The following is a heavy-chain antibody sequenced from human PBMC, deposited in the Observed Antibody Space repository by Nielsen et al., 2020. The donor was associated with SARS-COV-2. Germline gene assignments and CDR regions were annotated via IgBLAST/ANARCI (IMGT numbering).Heavy chain of an antibody. Sequence: SLKISCAASGFTFDDYAMHWVRQAPGKGLEWVSGISWNSGSIGYADSVKGRFTISRDNSNSTLSLQMDSLRVEDTAVYYCARGGMEVLDVWGRGTTVTVSS. CDR1: GFTFDDYA. V-gene: IGHV3-9*01. J-gene: IGHJ6*04. CDR2: ISWNSGSI. D-gene: IGHD2-15*01. CDR3: ARGGMEVLDV.